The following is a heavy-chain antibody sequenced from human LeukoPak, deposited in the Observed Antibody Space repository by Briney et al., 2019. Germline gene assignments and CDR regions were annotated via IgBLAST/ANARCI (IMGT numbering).Heavy chain of an antibody. CDR2: ISYDGSNK. V-gene: IGHV3-30-3*01. D-gene: IGHD3-3*01. CDR1: GFTFSSYD. CDR3: ASASPDDFWSGYPTYYFDY. J-gene: IGHJ4*02. Sequence: GALRLSCAASGFTFSSYDMSWVRQAPGKGLEWVAVISYDGSNKYYADSVKGRFTISRDNSKNTLYLQMNSLRAEDTAVYYCASASPDDFWSGYPTYYFDYWGQGTLVTVSS.